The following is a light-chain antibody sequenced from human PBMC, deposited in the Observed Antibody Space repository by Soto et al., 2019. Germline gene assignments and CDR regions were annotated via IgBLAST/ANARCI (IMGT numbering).Light chain of an antibody. Sequence: VLTQPPPVSGAPGERVTISCTGSSSNIGAGYDVHWYQQLPGTAPNLLIYGNSNRPSGVPDRFSGSKSGTSASLAITGLQAEDEADYYCQSYDSRLSGLYVFGTGTKVT. V-gene: IGLV1-40*01. CDR1: SSNIGAGYD. J-gene: IGLJ1*01. CDR3: QSYDSRLSGLYV. CDR2: GNS.